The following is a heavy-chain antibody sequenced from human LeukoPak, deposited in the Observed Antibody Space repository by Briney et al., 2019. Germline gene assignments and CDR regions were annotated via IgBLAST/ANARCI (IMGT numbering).Heavy chain of an antibody. V-gene: IGHV3-30*01. CDR3: ASLGTDYYDSSGYFDY. CDR2: ISYDGSNK. CDR1: GFAFSSYA. J-gene: IGHJ4*02. D-gene: IGHD3-22*01. Sequence: GGSLRLSCAASGFAFSSYAMHWVRQAPGKGLEWVAVISYDGSNKYYADSVKGRFTISRDNSKNTLCLQMNSLRAEDTAVYYCASLGTDYYDSSGYFDYWGQGTLVTVSS.